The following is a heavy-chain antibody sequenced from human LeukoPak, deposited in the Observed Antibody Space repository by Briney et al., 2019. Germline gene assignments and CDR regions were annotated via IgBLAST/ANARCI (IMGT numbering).Heavy chain of an antibody. CDR3: ARVAIRSSGYSVSVAFDY. D-gene: IGHD3-22*01. J-gene: IGHJ4*02. CDR1: GGSFSGYY. CDR2: ISSSGSTI. V-gene: IGHV3-11*01. Sequence: LSLTCAVYGGSFSGYYWSWIRQPPGKGLEWVSYISSSGSTIYYADSVKGRFTISRDNAKNSLYLQMNGLRAEDTAVYYCARVAIRSSGYSVSVAFDYWGQGTLVTVSS.